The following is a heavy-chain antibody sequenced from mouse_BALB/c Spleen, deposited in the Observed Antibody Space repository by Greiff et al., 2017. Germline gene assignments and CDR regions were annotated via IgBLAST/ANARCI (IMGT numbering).Heavy chain of an antibody. CDR1: GFSLTSYG. Sequence: VKLMESGPGLVQPSQSLSITCTVSGFSLTSYGVHWVRQSPGKGLEWLGVMWSGGSTDYNAAFISRLSISKDNSKSQVFFKMNSLQANDTAIYYCATPLRTDYAMDYWGQGTSVTVSS. V-gene: IGHV2-2*02. CDR3: ATPLRTDYAMDY. D-gene: IGHD1-1*01. CDR2: MWSGGST. J-gene: IGHJ4*01.